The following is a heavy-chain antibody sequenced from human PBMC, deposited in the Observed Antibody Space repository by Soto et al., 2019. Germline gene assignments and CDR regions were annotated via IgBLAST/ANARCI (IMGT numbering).Heavy chain of an antibody. CDR2: IYPGDSDT. D-gene: IGHD6-19*01. CDR1: GYSFTSYW. Sequence: EVQLVQSGAEVKKPGESLKISCKGSGYSFTSYWIGWVRQMPGKGLEWMGIIYPGDSDTRYSPSFQGQVTISADKSISTAYLQWGSLKASDTAMYYCASHGGSSGWSPRSTYYYGMDVWGQGTTVTVSS. J-gene: IGHJ6*02. V-gene: IGHV5-51*01. CDR3: ASHGGSSGWSPRSTYYYGMDV.